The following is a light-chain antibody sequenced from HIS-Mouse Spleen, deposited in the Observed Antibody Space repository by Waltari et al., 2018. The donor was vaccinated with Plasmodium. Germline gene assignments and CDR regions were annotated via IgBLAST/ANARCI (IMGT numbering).Light chain of an antibody. CDR2: KDS. Sequence: SYELTQPSSVSVSPGQTARITCSGDVLAKKYARWFQQKPGQAPGLVIYKDSGRPSGIPERFSGSSSGTTVTLTISGAQVEDEADYYCYSAADNNWVFGGGTKLTVL. CDR3: YSAADNNWV. V-gene: IGLV3-27*01. CDR1: VLAKKY. J-gene: IGLJ3*02.